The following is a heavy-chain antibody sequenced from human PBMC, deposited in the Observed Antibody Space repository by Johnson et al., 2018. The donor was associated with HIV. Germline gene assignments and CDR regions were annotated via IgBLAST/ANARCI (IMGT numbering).Heavy chain of an antibody. CDR3: AKDRDSSSWYGYDAFDI. CDR2: IRYDGRNK. J-gene: IGHJ3*02. D-gene: IGHD6-13*01. Sequence: QVQLVESGGGVVQPGGSLRLSCAASGFTFSSYGMHWVRQAPGKGLEWVAFIRYDGRNKYYEDSVEDRFTISRDNSKNTLYLQMNSLRAEDTAVYYCAKDRDSSSWYGYDAFDIWGQGTMVTVSS. V-gene: IGHV3-30*02. CDR1: GFTFSSYG.